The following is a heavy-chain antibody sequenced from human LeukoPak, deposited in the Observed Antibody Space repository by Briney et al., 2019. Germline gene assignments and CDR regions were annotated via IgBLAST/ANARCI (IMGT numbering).Heavy chain of an antibody. V-gene: IGHV4-31*03. CDR3: ASALYYFYMDV. CDR2: IYYSGST. CDR1: GGSVSSGGYY. J-gene: IGHJ6*03. Sequence: SQTLSLICTVSGGSVSSGGYYWSWVRQHPGKGLEWIGYIYYSGSTYYNPSLKSRVTISLDTSKNHFSLTLSSVTAADTAVYYCASALYYFYMDVWGKGTTVTVSS.